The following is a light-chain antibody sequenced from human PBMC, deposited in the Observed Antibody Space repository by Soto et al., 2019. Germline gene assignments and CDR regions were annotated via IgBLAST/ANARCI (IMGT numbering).Light chain of an antibody. CDR3: QQYLTWT. CDR1: QTISRW. J-gene: IGKJ1*01. CDR2: RAS. V-gene: IGKV1-5*03. Sequence: DIQMTQSPLTLSASVGDRVTITCRASQTISRWLAWYQQKPGKAPKLLIYRASSLESGVPSRFSGSGSGTEFTLTISRLQSDDSSTYHCQQYLTWTFGQGTKVEIK.